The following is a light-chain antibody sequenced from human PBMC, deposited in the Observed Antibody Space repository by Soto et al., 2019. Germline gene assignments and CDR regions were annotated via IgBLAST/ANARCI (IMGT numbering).Light chain of an antibody. CDR3: AAWDDGLNGFWV. V-gene: IGLV1-44*01. CDR2: SNN. Sequence: QSVLTQPPSASGTPGQRVAISCSGSSSNIGSNTVSWYQQLPGTAPKVLIYSNNQRPSGVPDRFSGSKSGTSASLAISGLQSEDEADYYCAAWDDGLNGFWVFGTGTKVTVL. J-gene: IGLJ1*01. CDR1: SSNIGSNT.